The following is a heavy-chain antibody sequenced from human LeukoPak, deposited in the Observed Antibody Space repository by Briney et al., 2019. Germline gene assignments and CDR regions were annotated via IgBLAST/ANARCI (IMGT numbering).Heavy chain of an antibody. V-gene: IGHV3-7*01. CDR3: ARTSRSSSIDD. J-gene: IGHJ4*02. D-gene: IGHD2-15*01. CDR1: GFTFSSYW. Sequence: GGSLRLSCAASGFTFSSYWMSWVRQAPGKGLEWVANIKQDGSEKYYVDSVKGRFTISRDNAKNSLYLEMNSLRVEDTAMYYCARTSRSSSIDDWGQGTLVTVSS. CDR2: IKQDGSEK.